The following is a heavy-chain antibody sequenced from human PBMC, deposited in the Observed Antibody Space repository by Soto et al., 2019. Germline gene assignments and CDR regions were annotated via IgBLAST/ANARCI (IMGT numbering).Heavy chain of an antibody. J-gene: IGHJ4*02. CDR2: ISSSGSTI. Sequence: GGSLRLSCAASGFTFSDYYMSWIRQAPGKGLEWVSYISSSGSTIYYADSVKGRFTISRDNAKNSLYLQMNSLRAEDTAVYYCARDRTVPGIAAAGTTLQPSYYFDYWGQGTLVTVSS. V-gene: IGHV3-11*01. D-gene: IGHD6-13*01. CDR1: GFTFSDYY. CDR3: ARDRTVPGIAAAGTTLQPSYYFDY.